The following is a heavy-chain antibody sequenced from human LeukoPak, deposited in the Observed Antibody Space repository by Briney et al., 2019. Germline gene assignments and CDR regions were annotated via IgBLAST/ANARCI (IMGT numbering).Heavy chain of an antibody. D-gene: IGHD6-19*01. Sequence: GESLKISCKGSGYSFTSYWIGWVRQMPGKGLEWMGIIYPGDSDTRYSPSFQGQVTISADKSISTAYLQWSSLKASDTAMYYCARPSSGLKWKLGAYYFDYWGQGTLVTVSS. V-gene: IGHV5-51*01. J-gene: IGHJ4*02. CDR3: ARPSSGLKWKLGAYYFDY. CDR2: IYPGDSDT. CDR1: GYSFTSYW.